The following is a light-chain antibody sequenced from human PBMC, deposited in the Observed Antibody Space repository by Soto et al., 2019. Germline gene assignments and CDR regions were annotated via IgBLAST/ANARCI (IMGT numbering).Light chain of an antibody. J-gene: IGLJ7*01. CDR3: CSYAGSYTFV. Sequence: QSALTQPRSVSGSPGQSVTISCTGTSSDVGAYTHVSWYQQHPGKAPKVMIYDVSKRPSGVPDRFSGSKSGNTASLTISGLQAEDEADYYCCSYAGSYTFVFGSGTQLTVL. CDR2: DVS. V-gene: IGLV2-11*01. CDR1: SSDVGAYTH.